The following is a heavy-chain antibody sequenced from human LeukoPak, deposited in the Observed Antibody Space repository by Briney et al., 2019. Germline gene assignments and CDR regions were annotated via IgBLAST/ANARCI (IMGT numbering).Heavy chain of an antibody. J-gene: IGHJ4*02. CDR1: GCTFSSNG. D-gene: IGHD3-22*01. CDR3: ARDGSSGYLHSDY. Sequence: PGGSLRLSCAASGCTFSSNGMHWVRQAPGKGLKWVAVIWHDGSNKYYSDPVKGRFTISRDNSKNTLYLQMNSLRVEDTAVYYCARDGSSGYLHSDYWGQGTLVTVSS. V-gene: IGHV3-33*01. CDR2: IWHDGSNK.